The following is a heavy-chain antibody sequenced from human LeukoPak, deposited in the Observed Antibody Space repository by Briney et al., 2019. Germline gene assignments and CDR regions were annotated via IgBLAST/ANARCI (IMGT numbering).Heavy chain of an antibody. CDR3: AREIRYYMDV. V-gene: IGHV1-69*06. J-gene: IGHJ6*03. CDR1: GGTFSSYA. CDR2: IIPIFGTA. Sequence: SVNVSCKASGGTFSSYAISWVRQAPGQGLEWMGGIIPIFGTANYAQKFQGRVTITADKSTSTAYMELSGLRSEDTAVYYCAREIRYYMDVWGKGTTVTVSS.